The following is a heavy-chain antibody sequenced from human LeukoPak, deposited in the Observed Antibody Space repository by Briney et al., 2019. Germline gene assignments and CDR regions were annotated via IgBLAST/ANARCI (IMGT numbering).Heavy chain of an antibody. D-gene: IGHD1-1*01. CDR1: GGSFSGYY. Sequence: SETLSLTCAVYGGSFSGYYWSWIRQPPGKGLEWIGEINHSGSTNYNPSLKSRVTISVDTSKNQFSLKLSSVTAADTAVYYCARVKVPKTNFRNNGAFDIRGQGTMVTVSS. J-gene: IGHJ3*02. CDR3: ARVKVPKTNFRNNGAFDI. V-gene: IGHV4-34*01. CDR2: INHSGST.